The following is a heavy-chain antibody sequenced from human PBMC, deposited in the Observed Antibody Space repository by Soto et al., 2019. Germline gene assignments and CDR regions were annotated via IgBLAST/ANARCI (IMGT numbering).Heavy chain of an antibody. D-gene: IGHD2-2*01. CDR3: ARDRSNSPDYFDF. V-gene: IGHV4-30-4*01. Sequence: SETLSLTCTVSGGSISSDDYYWTWIRQPPGEGLEWIGHIYYSGRTSYNPSLNSRLTISIDTSKNQFSLKVTSVSAADTAMYYCARDRSNSPDYFDFWGPGTLVTAPQ. J-gene: IGHJ4*02. CDR2: IYYSGRT. CDR1: GGSISSDDYY.